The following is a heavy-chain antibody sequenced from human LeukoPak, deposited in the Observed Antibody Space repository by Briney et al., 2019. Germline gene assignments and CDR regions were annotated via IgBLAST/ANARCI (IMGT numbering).Heavy chain of an antibody. CDR3: ARLIVGAHYFDY. V-gene: IGHV4-59*01. D-gene: IGHD1-26*01. CDR1: GGSISSYY. Sequence: PSETLSLTCTVSGGSISSYYWSWIRQPPGKGLEWIGYIYYSGSTNYNPSLKSRVTISVDTSKNQFSLKLSSVTAADTAVYYCARLIVGAHYFDYWGQGTLVTVSS. CDR2: IYYSGST. J-gene: IGHJ4*02.